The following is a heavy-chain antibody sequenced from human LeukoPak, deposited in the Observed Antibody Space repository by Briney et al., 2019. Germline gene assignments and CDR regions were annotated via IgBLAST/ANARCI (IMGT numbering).Heavy chain of an antibody. CDR2: MRTDGSVP. Sequence: GGSLRLSCEVSGFTFSYYMMTWVRQAPGEGLEWVANMRTDGSVPSYVDSVKGRFTISRDNAKSSLYLQMNNLRVEDTAVYYCARDKDFTIDYWDQGTLVTVSS. J-gene: IGHJ4*02. CDR3: ARDKDFTIDY. D-gene: IGHD3-10*01. CDR1: GFTFSYYM. V-gene: IGHV3-7*01.